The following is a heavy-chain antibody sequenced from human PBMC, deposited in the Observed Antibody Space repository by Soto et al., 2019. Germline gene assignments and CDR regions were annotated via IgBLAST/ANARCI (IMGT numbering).Heavy chain of an antibody. V-gene: IGHV4-34*01. D-gene: IGHD3-10*01. CDR3: ARGGRFGELFDY. CDR2: INHSGST. Sequence: QVQLQQWGAGLLKPSETLSLTCAVYGGSFSGYYWSWIRQPPGKGLEWIGEINHSGSTNYNPSLKSRVTIPVDTSKNQFSLKLSSVTAADTAVYYCARGGRFGELFDYWGQGTLVTVSS. CDR1: GGSFSGYY. J-gene: IGHJ4*02.